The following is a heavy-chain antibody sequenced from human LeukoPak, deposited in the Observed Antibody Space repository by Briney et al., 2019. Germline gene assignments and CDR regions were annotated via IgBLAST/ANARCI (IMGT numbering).Heavy chain of an antibody. D-gene: IGHD3-10*01. Sequence: PGGSLRLSCAASGFTFNTYKMNWVRQAPGKGLEWLSDISSSGSTLYYADSVKGRFTISRDNAKNSLYLEMNNLRAEDTGVYYCARCHMIRGPMREDAFDVWGQGTAVTVSS. V-gene: IGHV3-48*03. J-gene: IGHJ3*01. CDR3: ARCHMIRGPMREDAFDV. CDR2: ISSSGSTL. CDR1: GFTFNTYK.